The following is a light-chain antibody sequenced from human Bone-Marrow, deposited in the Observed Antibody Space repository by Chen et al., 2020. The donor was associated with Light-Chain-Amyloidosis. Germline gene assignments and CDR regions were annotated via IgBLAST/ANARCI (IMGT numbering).Light chain of an antibody. J-gene: IGLJ3*02. CDR1: NIGTTS. Sequence: SSVPTQPSSVSAAPGQPATLACGGNNIGTTSVLWYQQPPGPAPLLVVYDDSERPSGTPERLAGSNAGNTATLIISRVEAGDEADYYCQVWDRSSDRPVFGGGTKLTVL. CDR3: QVWDRSSDRPV. V-gene: IGLV3-21*02. CDR2: DDS.